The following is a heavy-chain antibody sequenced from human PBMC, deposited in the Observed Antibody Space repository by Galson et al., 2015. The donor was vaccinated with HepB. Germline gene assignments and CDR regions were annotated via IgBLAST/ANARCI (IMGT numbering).Heavy chain of an antibody. Sequence: SEPLSLTCTVSGGSISSSSYYWGWIRQPPGKGLEWIGSIYYSGSTYYNPSLKSRVTISVDTSKNQFSLKLSSVTAADTAVYYCARRYAAMVEPAFDYWGQGTLVTVSS. J-gene: IGHJ4*02. CDR3: ARRYAAMVEPAFDY. CDR2: IYYSGST. V-gene: IGHV4-39*01. CDR1: GGSISSSSYY. D-gene: IGHD5-18*01.